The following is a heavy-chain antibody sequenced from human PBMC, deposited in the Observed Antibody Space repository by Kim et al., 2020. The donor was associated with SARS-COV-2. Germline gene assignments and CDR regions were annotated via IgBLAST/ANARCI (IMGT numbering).Heavy chain of an antibody. V-gene: IGHV3-30*04. CDR2: ISYDGSNK. J-gene: IGHJ4*02. CDR3: ALLNLVPIDY. D-gene: IGHD2-15*01. CDR1: GFTFSSYA. Sequence: GGSLRLSCAASGFTFSSYAMHWVRQAPGKGLEWVAVISYDGSNKYYADSVKGRFTISRDNSKNTLYLQMNSLRAEDTAVYYCALLNLVPIDYWGQGTLVTVSS.